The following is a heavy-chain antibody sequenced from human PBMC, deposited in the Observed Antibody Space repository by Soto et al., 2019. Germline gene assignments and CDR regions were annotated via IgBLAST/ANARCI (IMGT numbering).Heavy chain of an antibody. CDR3: ARGWFGPDV. CDR2: IDNAGTES. J-gene: IGHJ6*04. V-gene: IGHV3-74*01. D-gene: IGHD3-10*01. CDR1: GFTLSGRS. Sequence: EVQLVESGGGLVQPGGSLRLSCADSGFTLSGRSMHWVRQAPGKGLVWVSGIDNAGTESTYADSVKGRFTSSRDNAKNMLYLQMNSLRGEDTGVYYCARGWFGPDVWGKGTTVTVSS.